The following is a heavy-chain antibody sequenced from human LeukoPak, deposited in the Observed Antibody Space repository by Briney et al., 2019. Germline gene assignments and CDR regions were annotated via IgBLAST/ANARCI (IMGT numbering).Heavy chain of an antibody. Sequence: GTLSLTCAASGFTFSSYWWHWVRQAPGKGLVWISRINSDGSSTSYADSVRGRFTISRDNAKNTLYLQMNSLRAEDTSVYYCARDVTYYYGSGSFDYWGQGTLVTVSS. J-gene: IGHJ4*02. CDR2: INSDGSST. CDR1: GFTFSSYW. V-gene: IGHV3-74*01. CDR3: ARDVTYYYGSGSFDY. D-gene: IGHD3-10*01.